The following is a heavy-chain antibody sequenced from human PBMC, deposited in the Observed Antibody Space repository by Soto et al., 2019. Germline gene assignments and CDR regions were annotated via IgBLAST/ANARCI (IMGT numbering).Heavy chain of an antibody. V-gene: IGHV1-46*01. CDR3: ARTKGGAFDV. D-gene: IGHD2-8*01. J-gene: IGHJ3*01. CDR1: GYTFTSYY. Sequence: QVQLVQSGAEVKKPGASVKVSCKASGYTFTSYYIHWVRQAPGQGLEWMELINPTGGSTSYAQKFQGRVTMTRDTSTTTVSMELSSLRSEDTAVYNCARTKGGAFDVWGQGTMVTVSS. CDR2: INPTGGST.